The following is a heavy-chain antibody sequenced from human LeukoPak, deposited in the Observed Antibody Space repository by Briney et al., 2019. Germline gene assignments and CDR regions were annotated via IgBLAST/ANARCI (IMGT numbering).Heavy chain of an antibody. D-gene: IGHD3-9*01. J-gene: IGHJ4*02. CDR1: GGSFSGYY. CDR3: ARGARVLRYFDWYNYYFEY. Sequence: KPSETLSLTCAGYGGSFSGYYWSWIRQPPGKGLEWIGEINHSGSTNYNPSLKSRVTRSGDTSKNQCSLKQRSLTAADPAVDYCARGARVLRYFDWYNYYFEYWAQGTLVTVSS. V-gene: IGHV4-34*01. CDR2: INHSGST.